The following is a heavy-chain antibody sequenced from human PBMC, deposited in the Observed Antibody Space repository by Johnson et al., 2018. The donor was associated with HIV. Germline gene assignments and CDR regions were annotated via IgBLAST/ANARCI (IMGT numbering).Heavy chain of an antibody. CDR3: ARSVGYYDSSGYYYVDAFDI. CDR2: INWNGGST. Sequence: VQLVESGGGVVRPGGSLRLPCAASGFTFDDYGMSWVRQAPGKGLEWVSGINWNGGSTGYAGSVKGRFTISRDNAKNSLYLQMNSLRAEDTALYYCARSVGYYDSSGYYYVDAFDIWGQGTMVTVSS. D-gene: IGHD3-22*01. V-gene: IGHV3-20*04. J-gene: IGHJ3*02. CDR1: GFTFDDYG.